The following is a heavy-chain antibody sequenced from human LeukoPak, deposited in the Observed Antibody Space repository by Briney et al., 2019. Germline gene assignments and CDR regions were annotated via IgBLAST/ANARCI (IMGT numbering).Heavy chain of an antibody. CDR3: ARTPSGYYDY. J-gene: IGHJ4*02. V-gene: IGHV1-46*01. CDR2: INPSDGRT. Sequence: ASVKVSCKASGYTFTNYYMHWVRQAPGQGLEWMGIINPSDGRTSYGQKFQGRVTITADESTSTAYMELSSLRSEDTAVYYCARTPSGYYDYWGQGTLVTVSS. D-gene: IGHD3-22*01. CDR1: GYTFTNYY.